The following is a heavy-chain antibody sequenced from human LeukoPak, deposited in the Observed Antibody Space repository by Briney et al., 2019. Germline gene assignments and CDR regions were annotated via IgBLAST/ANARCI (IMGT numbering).Heavy chain of an antibody. D-gene: IGHD3-10*01. V-gene: IGHV3-66*01. CDR3: AKKDGGVRGVTRY. J-gene: IGHJ4*02. CDR2: IYSGGNT. CDR1: GFSVRSYY. Sequence: GGSLRLACAASGFSVRSYYMNWVRQAPGKGLEWVSTIYSGGNTDYSDSVKDRFTISRDNSKNTLYLQMNSLRAEDTAVYYCAKKDGGVRGVTRYWGQGTLVTVSS.